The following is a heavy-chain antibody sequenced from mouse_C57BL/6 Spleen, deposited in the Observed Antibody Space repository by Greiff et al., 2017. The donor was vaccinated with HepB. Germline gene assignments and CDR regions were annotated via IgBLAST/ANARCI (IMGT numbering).Heavy chain of an antibody. J-gene: IGHJ3*01. CDR1: GYSFTSYY. CDR2: IYPGSGNT. V-gene: IGHV1-66*01. D-gene: IGHD3-2*02. CDR3: ARSGQLRPAWFAY. Sequence: VKLMESGPELVKPGASVKISCKASGYSFTSYYIHWVKQRPGQGLEWIGWIYPGSGNTKYNEKFKGKATLTADTSSSTAYMQLSSLTSEDSAVYYCARSGQLRPAWFAYWGQGTLVTVSA.